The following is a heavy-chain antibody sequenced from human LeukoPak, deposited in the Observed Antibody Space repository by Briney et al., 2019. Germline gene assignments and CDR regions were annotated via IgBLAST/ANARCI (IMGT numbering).Heavy chain of an antibody. Sequence: GGSLRLSRAASGLTVSSSYVSWVRQAPGKGLEWVSIIYNDGSTYYADSMKGRFTISRDNSKNTLYLQVNSLRAEDTAMYYCARNILCALDFWGQGTMVTVSS. J-gene: IGHJ3*01. CDR1: GLTVSSSY. CDR3: ARNILCALDF. V-gene: IGHV3-53*01. CDR2: IYNDGST.